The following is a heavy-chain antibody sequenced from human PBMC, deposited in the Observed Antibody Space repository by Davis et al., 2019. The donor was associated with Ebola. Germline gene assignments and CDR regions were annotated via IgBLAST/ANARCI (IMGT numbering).Heavy chain of an antibody. CDR3: AREGSEYQLLYTPYFDY. D-gene: IGHD2-2*02. CDR2: IKQDGSEK. V-gene: IGHV3-7*03. J-gene: IGHJ4*02. CDR1: GFTFSSYW. Sequence: GESLKISCAASGFTFSSYWMSWVRQAPGKGLEWVANIKQDGSEKYYVDSVKGRFTISRDNAKNSLYLQMNSLRAEDTAVYYCAREGSEYQLLYTPYFDYWGQGTLVTVSS.